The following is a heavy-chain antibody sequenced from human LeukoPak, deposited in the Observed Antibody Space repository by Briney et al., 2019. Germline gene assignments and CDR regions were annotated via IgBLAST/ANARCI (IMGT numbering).Heavy chain of an antibody. V-gene: IGHV3-48*03. CDR3: ARDAHIVRGVNPLDY. D-gene: IGHD3-10*01. J-gene: IGHJ4*02. CDR1: GFTFSTYE. Sequence: PGGSLRLSCRASGFTFSTYEMNWVRQAPGKGLEWISYVSYSSSTIYYADSVKGRFTISRDNAKNSLYLQMNSLRDEDTAVYYCARDAHIVRGVNPLDYWGQGTLVTVSS. CDR2: VSYSSSTI.